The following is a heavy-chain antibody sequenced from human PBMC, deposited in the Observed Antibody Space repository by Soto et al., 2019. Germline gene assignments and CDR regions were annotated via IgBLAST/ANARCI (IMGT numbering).Heavy chain of an antibody. CDR3: AKEHVILTGYYPRDFDY. V-gene: IGHV3-23*01. J-gene: IGHJ4*02. CDR2: ISGSGGST. D-gene: IGHD3-9*01. CDR1: GFTFSSYA. Sequence: EVQLLESGGGLVQPGGSLRLSCAASGFTFSSYAMSWVRQAPGKGLEWVSAISGSGGSTYYADYVKGRFTISRDNSKNTLYLAMNSLRAEDTGVYYCAKEHVILTGYYPRDFDYWGQGTLVTVSS.